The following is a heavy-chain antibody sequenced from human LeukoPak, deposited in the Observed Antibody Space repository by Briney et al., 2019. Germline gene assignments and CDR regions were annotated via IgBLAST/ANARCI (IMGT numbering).Heavy chain of an antibody. D-gene: IGHD2-21*02. Sequence: PGGSLRLSCAVSGVTVSSNYLSWVRQAPGKGLEWFSMMYSGGKTAYADSVRGRSTISRDNSKNTLYLQMNSLRGEDTAVYYCARETGCHNGLCFSYYYYGLDVWGQGTTVTLSS. CDR3: ARETGCHNGLCFSYYYYGLDV. CDR2: MYSGGKT. V-gene: IGHV3-53*01. J-gene: IGHJ6*02. CDR1: GVTVSSNY.